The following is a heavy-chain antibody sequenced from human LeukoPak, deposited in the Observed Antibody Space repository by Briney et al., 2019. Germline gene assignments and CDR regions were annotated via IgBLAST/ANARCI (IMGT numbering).Heavy chain of an antibody. Sequence: SETLSLTCTVSGGSISSSSYYWGWIRQPPGKGLEWIGSIYYSGSTYYNPSLKSRVTISVDTSKNQFSLKLSSVTAADTAVYYCARHASRQWQVGNWFDPWGQGTLVTVSS. CDR3: ARHASRQWQVGNWFDP. J-gene: IGHJ5*02. V-gene: IGHV4-39*01. D-gene: IGHD6-19*01. CDR2: IYYSGST. CDR1: GGSISSSSYY.